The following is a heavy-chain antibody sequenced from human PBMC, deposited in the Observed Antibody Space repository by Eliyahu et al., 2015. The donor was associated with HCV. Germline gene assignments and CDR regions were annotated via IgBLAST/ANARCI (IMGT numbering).Heavy chain of an antibody. CDR2: MNPNSGNT. CDR1: GYTFTSYD. D-gene: IGHD3-10*01. J-gene: IGHJ6*02. Sequence: QVQLVQSGAEVKKPGXSVXVXCKDXGYTFTSYDINWVRQASGQGLEWMGWMNPNSGNTVYARRFQGRVTMTRDDSTTTAYMELSGLTSDDTAVYYCGRVGGWFRALDVWGQGTTVTISS. V-gene: IGHV1-8*02. CDR3: GRVGGWFRALDV.